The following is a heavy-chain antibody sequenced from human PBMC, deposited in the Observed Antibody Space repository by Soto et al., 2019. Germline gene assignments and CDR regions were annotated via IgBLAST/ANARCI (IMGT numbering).Heavy chain of an antibody. J-gene: IGHJ4*02. Sequence: EVQLLESGGGLVQPGGSLRLSCAVSGFTFSSYAMSWVRQAPGKGLEWVSTISGSGGSTHYADFVKGRFTISRANSKNALYLQMNRLRAADTAVYYFAKAGDFSDSGVLDFWGQGPLVTVSA. CDR3: AKAGDFSDSGVLDF. CDR2: ISGSGGST. CDR1: GFTFSSYA. D-gene: IGHD3-22*01. V-gene: IGHV3-23*01.